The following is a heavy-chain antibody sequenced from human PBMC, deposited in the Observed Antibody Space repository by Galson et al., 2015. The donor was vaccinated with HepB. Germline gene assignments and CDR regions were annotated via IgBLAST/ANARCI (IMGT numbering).Heavy chain of an antibody. J-gene: IGHJ4*02. CDR2: ISGSGSGT. CDR1: GFTFSSYA. CDR3: AKAGSFIYYFDS. D-gene: IGHD1-26*01. V-gene: IGHV3-23*01. Sequence: SLRLSCAASGFTFSSYAMSWVRQAPGKGLEWVSAISGSGSGTYYADSVKGRFTISRDNSKNTLYLQMNSLRAEDTAVYYCAKAGSFIYYFDSWGQGTLVTVSS.